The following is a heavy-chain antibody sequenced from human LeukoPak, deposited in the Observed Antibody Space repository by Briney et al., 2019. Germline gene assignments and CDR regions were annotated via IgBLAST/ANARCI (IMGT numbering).Heavy chain of an antibody. D-gene: IGHD3-10*01. CDR2: IYYRGST. CDR1: GGPLTSYY. V-gene: IGHV4-59*07. J-gene: IGHJ4*02. Sequence: PSDTLSLTCAVSGGPLTSYYWSWMRQPPGKGLEWIGFIYYRGSTNYNPSLESRVTISVDTSKNRFSLKLSSVTAADTAVYYCARGSPNMVRGVIINLDYWGQGTLVTVSS. CDR3: ARGSPNMVRGVIINLDY.